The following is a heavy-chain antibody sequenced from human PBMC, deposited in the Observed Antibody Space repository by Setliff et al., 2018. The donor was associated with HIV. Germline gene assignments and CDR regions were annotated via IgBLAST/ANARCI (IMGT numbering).Heavy chain of an antibody. V-gene: IGHV4-39*01. Sequence: ASETLSLTCIVSGGSFSSSSYSWGWIRLPPGKGLEWIGSIDYSGRTYYNPSLKSRVTISVDTSKNQFSLNLSSVTAADTAVYYCARQGRPGDFDSWGQGTLVTVS. CDR2: IDYSGRT. D-gene: IGHD7-27*01. CDR3: ARQGRPGDFDS. J-gene: IGHJ4*02. CDR1: GGSFSSSSYS.